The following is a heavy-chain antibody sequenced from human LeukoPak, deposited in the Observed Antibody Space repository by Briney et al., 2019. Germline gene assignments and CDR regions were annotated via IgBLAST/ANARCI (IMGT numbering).Heavy chain of an antibody. V-gene: IGHV3-11*01. Sequence: GGSLRLSCAASGFTFSDYYMSWIRQAPGKGLEWVSYISSSGSTIYYADSVKSRFTISRDNAKNSLYLQMNSLRAGDTAVYYCAKTLSGYDTYFDYWGQGTLVTVSS. CDR2: ISSSGSTI. CDR3: AKTLSGYDTYFDY. D-gene: IGHD5-12*01. CDR1: GFTFSDYY. J-gene: IGHJ4*02.